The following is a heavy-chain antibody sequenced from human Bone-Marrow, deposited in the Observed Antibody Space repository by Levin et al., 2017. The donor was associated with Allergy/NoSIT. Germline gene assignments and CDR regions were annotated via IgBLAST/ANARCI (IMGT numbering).Heavy chain of an antibody. CDR3: GEGFGELLSPGWFDP. D-gene: IGHD3-10*01. Sequence: LSLTCAASGFTFSSYAMHWVRQAPGKGLEWVAVISYDGSNKYYADSVKGRFTISRDNSKNTLYLQMNSLRAEDTAVYYCGEGFGELLSPGWFDPWGQGTLVTVSS. CDR1: GFTFSSYA. CDR2: ISYDGSNK. V-gene: IGHV3-30-3*01. J-gene: IGHJ5*02.